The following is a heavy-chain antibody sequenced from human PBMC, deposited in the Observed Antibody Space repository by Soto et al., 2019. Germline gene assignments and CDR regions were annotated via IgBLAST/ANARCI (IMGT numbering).Heavy chain of an antibody. Sequence: WGSLRLSCAASGFTFSSYAMHWVRQAPGKGLEWVAVISYDGSNKYYADSVKGRFTISRDNSKNTLYLQMNSLRAEDTAVYYCARGWCSSTSCYQGYYYYGREVWGNGNTVSVSA. J-gene: IGHJ6*04. CDR2: ISYDGSNK. CDR1: GFTFSSYA. CDR3: ARGWCSSTSCYQGYYYYGREV. D-gene: IGHD2-2*01. V-gene: IGHV3-30-3*01.